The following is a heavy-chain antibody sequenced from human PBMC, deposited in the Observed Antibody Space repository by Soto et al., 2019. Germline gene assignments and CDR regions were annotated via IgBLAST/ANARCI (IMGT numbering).Heavy chain of an antibody. V-gene: IGHV4-34*01. D-gene: IGHD2-8*02. CDR1: GGSFSGYY. CDR3: ARDKITGLFDY. CDR2: INHSGST. Sequence: QVQLQQWGAGLLKPSETLSLTCAVYGGSFSGYYWTWIRQPPGTGLELIGEINHSGSTNYHPSLKSRAIIPVDTAKNQFSLKLTSVTAADTAVYYCARDKITGLFDYWGQGTLVTVSS. J-gene: IGHJ4*02.